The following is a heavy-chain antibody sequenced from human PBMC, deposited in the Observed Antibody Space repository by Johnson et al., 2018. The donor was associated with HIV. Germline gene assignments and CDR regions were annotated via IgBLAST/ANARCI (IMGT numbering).Heavy chain of an antibody. D-gene: IGHD5-12*01. CDR3: ARDGVATEAHDAFDI. Sequence: VQLVESGGGLAKPAWSPRLSCAASQFTFSSYYMNCVRQAPGNGLEWVSVIYSGGSTFSADSVRGRFTISRDNSKNTIYLQMNSLRAEDTAVYYCARDGVATEAHDAFDIWGQGTMVTVSS. CDR2: IYSGGST. V-gene: IGHV3-66*02. CDR1: QFTFSSYY. J-gene: IGHJ3*02.